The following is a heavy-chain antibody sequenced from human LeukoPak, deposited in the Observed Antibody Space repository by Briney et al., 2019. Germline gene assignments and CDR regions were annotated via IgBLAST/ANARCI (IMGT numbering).Heavy chain of an antibody. CDR3: ARDRGYDSSVSDY. CDR1: GFTFSSYA. V-gene: IGHV3-30-3*01. CDR2: ISYDGSNK. J-gene: IGHJ4*02. Sequence: GRSLRLSCAASGFTFSSYAMHWVRQAPGKGLEWVAVISYDGSNKYYADSVKGRFTISRDNSKNTLYLQMNSLRAEDTAAYYCARDRGYDSSVSDYWGQGTLVTVSS. D-gene: IGHD3-22*01.